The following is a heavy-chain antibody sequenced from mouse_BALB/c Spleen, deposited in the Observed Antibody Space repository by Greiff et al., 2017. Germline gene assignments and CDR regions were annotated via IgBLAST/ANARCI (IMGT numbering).Heavy chain of an antibody. CDR3: AVTTVASRFAY. D-gene: IGHD1-1*01. Sequence: VQLQQSGAELMKPGASVKISCKATGYTFSSYWIEWVKQRPGHGLEWIGEILPGSGSTNYNEKFKGKATFTADTSSNTAYMQLSSLTSEDSAVYYCAVTTVASRFAYWGQGTLVTVSA. CDR2: ILPGSGST. V-gene: IGHV1-9*01. CDR1: GYTFSSYW. J-gene: IGHJ3*01.